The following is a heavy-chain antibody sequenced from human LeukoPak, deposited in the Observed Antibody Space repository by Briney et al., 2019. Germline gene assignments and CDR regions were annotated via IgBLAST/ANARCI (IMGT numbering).Heavy chain of an antibody. CDR1: GGTFSSYA. V-gene: IGHV1-69*13. CDR3: ATRRYCSGGSCSPLDY. Sequence: ASVTVSCTASGGTFSSYAISWVRQAPGQGLEWMGGIIPIFGTANYTQKFQGRVTITADESTSTAYMELSSLRSEDTAVYYCATRRYCSGGSCSPLDYWGQGTLVTVSS. CDR2: IIPIFGTA. D-gene: IGHD2-15*01. J-gene: IGHJ4*02.